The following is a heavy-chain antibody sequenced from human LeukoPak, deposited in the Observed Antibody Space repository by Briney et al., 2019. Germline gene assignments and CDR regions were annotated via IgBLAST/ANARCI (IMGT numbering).Heavy chain of an antibody. V-gene: IGHV4-34*01. CDR1: GGSFSGYY. CDR2: INHSGST. CDR3: ARAQAPGRGYYYYMDV. J-gene: IGHJ6*03. D-gene: IGHD1-14*01. Sequence: SETLSLTCAVYGGSFSGYYWSWIRQPPGKGLEWIGEINHSGSTNYNPSLKSRVTISVDTSKNQFSLKLSSVTAADTAVYYCARAQAPGRGYYYYMDVWGKGTTVTVSS.